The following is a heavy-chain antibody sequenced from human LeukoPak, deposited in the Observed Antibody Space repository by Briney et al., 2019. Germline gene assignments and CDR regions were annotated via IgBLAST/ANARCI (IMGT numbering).Heavy chain of an antibody. D-gene: IGHD5-18*01. CDR2: IYYSGST. CDR3: ARVDTAMVLDY. Sequence: PSETLSLTCTVSGVSISSYYWSWIRQPPGKGLEWIGYIYYSGSTRYNPSLKSRVTISVDTSKNQFSLKLSSVTAADTAVYYCARVDTAMVLDYWGQGTLVTVSS. CDR1: GVSISSYY. V-gene: IGHV4-59*01. J-gene: IGHJ4*02.